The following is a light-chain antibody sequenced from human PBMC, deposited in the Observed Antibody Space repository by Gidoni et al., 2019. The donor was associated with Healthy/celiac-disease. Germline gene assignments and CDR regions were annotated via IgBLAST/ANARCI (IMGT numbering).Light chain of an antibody. CDR3: QQYNNWPPLT. V-gene: IGKV3-15*01. CDR2: GAS. Sequence: EIVMTQSPATLSVSPGERATLSCSASQSVSSNLAWYQQKPGQAPRLLIYGASTRATGIPARFSGSGSGTEFTLTISSLQSEDFAVYYCQQYNNWPPLTFXGXTKVEIK. J-gene: IGKJ4*01. CDR1: QSVSSN.